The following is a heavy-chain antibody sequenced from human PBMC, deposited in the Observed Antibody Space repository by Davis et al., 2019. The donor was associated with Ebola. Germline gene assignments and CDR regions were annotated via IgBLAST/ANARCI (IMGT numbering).Heavy chain of an antibody. D-gene: IGHD5-12*01. Sequence: SVKVSCKASGYTFTSYYMHWVRQAPGQGLEWMGAIIPIFGTPDYAQKFQGRLTISADESTKTAYMELSGLGSDDTAVYYCARVASGYDWVSDYWGQGTLVTVSS. CDR1: GYTFTSYY. V-gene: IGHV1-69*13. CDR3: ARVASGYDWVSDY. J-gene: IGHJ4*02. CDR2: IIPIFGTP.